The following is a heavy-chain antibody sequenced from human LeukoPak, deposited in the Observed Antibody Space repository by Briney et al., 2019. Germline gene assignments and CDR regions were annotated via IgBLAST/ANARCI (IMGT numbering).Heavy chain of an antibody. D-gene: IGHD3-10*01. CDR2: ISYDGSNK. CDR3: AKEEDYYGSGSYPDYYYGMDV. V-gene: IGHV3-30*18. CDR1: GFTFSSYG. Sequence: GGSLRLSCAASGFTFSSYGMHWVRQAPGKGLEWVAVISYDGSNKYYADSVKGRFTISRDNSKNTLYLQMNSLRAEDTAVYYCAKEEDYYGSGSYPDYYYGMDVWGQGTTVTVSS. J-gene: IGHJ6*02.